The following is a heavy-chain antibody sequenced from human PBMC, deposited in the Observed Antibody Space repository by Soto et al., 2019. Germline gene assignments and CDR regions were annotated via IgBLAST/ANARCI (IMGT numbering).Heavy chain of an antibody. CDR3: AKGMAAAGKYYFDY. J-gene: IGHJ4*02. D-gene: IGHD6-13*01. Sequence: LRLSCAASGFTFSSYAMSWVRQAPGKGLEWVSAISGSGGSTYYADSVKGRFTISRDNSKNTLYLQMNSLRAEDTAVYYCAKGMAAAGKYYFDYWGQGTLVTVSS. V-gene: IGHV3-23*01. CDR2: ISGSGGST. CDR1: GFTFSSYA.